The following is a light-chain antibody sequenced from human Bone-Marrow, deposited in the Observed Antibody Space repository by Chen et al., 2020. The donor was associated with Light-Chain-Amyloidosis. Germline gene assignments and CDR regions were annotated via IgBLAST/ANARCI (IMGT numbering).Light chain of an antibody. CDR1: QTISSNY. Sequence: EIVLTQSPGTLSLSPGEGANLSCRASQTISSNYLTWYQQKFGQAPRLLIYGSSSSATGIPDRFTCSGSGTDFTLTINRLEPEDFAMYYCQQYGTSPLTFGGGTKVEIK. V-gene: IGKV3-20*01. J-gene: IGKJ4*01. CDR2: GSS. CDR3: QQYGTSPLT.